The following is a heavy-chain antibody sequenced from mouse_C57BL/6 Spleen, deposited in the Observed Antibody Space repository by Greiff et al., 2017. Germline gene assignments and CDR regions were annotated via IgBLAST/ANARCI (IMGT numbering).Heavy chain of an antibody. V-gene: IGHV1-15*01. D-gene: IGHD1-1*01. Sequence: VQLVESGAELVRPGASVTLSCKASGYTFTDYEMHWVKQTPVHGLEWIGAIDPETGGTAYNQKFKGKAILTADKSSSTAYMELRSLTSEDSAVYYCTREEGNYYGSSFLDYWGQGTTLTVSS. CDR2: IDPETGGT. J-gene: IGHJ2*01. CDR3: TREEGNYYGSSFLDY. CDR1: GYTFTDYE.